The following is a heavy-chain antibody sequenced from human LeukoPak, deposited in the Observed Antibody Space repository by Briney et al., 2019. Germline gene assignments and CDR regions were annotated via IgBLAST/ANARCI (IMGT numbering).Heavy chain of an antibody. V-gene: IGHV1-69*06. Sequence: SVKVSCKASGGTFSTYVISWVRQAPGQGLEWMGGIIPVFGTANYAEKFQDRVTITADKSTSTAYMELSSLRSEDPAVYYCARGLKTAMATTLGYWGQGTLVTVSS. J-gene: IGHJ4*02. CDR1: GGTFSTYV. CDR2: IIPVFGTA. D-gene: IGHD5-18*01. CDR3: ARGLKTAMATTLGY.